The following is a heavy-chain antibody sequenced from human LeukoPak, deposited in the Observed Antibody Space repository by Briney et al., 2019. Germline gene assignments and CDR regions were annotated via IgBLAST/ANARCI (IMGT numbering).Heavy chain of an antibody. CDR3: AASPSTMVRGVMKFWYFDL. CDR2: IYTSGST. V-gene: IGHV4-4*07. Sequence: SEPLSLTCTVSGGSISSYYWSWIRQPAGKGLEWIGRIYTSGSTNYNPSLKSRVTMSVDTSKNQFSLKLSSVTAADTAVYSCAASPSTMVRGVMKFWYFDLWGRGTLVTVSS. D-gene: IGHD3-10*01. CDR1: GGSISSYY. J-gene: IGHJ2*01.